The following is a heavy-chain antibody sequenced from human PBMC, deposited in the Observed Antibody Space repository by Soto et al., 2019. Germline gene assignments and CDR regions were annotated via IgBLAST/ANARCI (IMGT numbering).Heavy chain of an antibody. CDR2: IYYSGST. Sequence: SETLSLTCTVSGGSISSYYWSWIQQPPGKGLGWIGYIYYSGSTNYNPSLKSRVTISVDTSKNQFSLKLSSVTAADTAVYYCARQGWRSNALDIWGQGTMVTVSS. J-gene: IGHJ3*02. CDR1: GGSISSYY. V-gene: IGHV4-59*01. CDR3: ARQGWRSNALDI.